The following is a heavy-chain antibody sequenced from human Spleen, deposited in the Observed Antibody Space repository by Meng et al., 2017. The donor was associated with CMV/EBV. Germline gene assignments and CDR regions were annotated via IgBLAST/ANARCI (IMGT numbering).Heavy chain of an antibody. D-gene: IGHD2-15*01. CDR3: AVVVVSATRSGVNWFDP. V-gene: IGHV4-39*07. Sequence: ESLKISCTVSGGSISSSSYYWGWIRQPPGKGLEWIGSIYYSGSTYYNPSLKSRVTISVDTSKNQFSLKLSSVTAADTAVYYCAVVVVSATRSGVNWFDPWGRGTLVTVSS. J-gene: IGHJ5*02. CDR1: GGSISSSSYY. CDR2: IYYSGST.